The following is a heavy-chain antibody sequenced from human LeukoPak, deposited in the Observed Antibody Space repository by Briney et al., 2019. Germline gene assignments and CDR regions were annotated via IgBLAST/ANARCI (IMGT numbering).Heavy chain of an antibody. CDR2: INPNSGGT. CDR1: GYTFTGYY. J-gene: IGHJ2*01. D-gene: IGHD1-7*01. CDR3: ARVDWNYGWYFDL. V-gene: IGHV1-2*02. Sequence: ASVKVSCKASGYTFTGYYMHWVRQAPGQGLEWMGWINPNSGGTNYAQKFQGRVTMTRDTSISTAYMELSRLRSDDTAVYYCARVDWNYGWYFDLWGRGTLVTVSS.